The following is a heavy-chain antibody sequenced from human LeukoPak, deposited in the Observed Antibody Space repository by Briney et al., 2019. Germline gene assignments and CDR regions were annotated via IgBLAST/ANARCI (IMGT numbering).Heavy chain of an antibody. CDR2: IYYSGST. J-gene: IGHJ4*02. CDR3: ARLSPYSGYDYDFDY. CDR1: GGSISSSSYY. D-gene: IGHD5-12*01. Sequence: SETLSPTCTVSGGSISSSSYYWGWIRQPPGKGLEWIGSIYYSGSTYYNPSLKSRVTISVDTSKNQFSLKLSSVTAADTAVYYCARLSPYSGYDYDFDYWGQGTLVTASS. V-gene: IGHV4-39*01.